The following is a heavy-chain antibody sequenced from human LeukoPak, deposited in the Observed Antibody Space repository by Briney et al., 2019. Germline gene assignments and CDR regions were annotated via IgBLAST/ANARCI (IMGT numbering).Heavy chain of an antibody. V-gene: IGHV4-61*02. D-gene: IGHD6-6*01. CDR3: ARDLDSSSSCGMDV. J-gene: IGHJ6*02. CDR2: IYTSGST. Sequence: PSQTLSLTCTVSGGSISSGSYYWSWIRQPAGKGLEWIGRIYTSGSTNYNPSLKSRVTISVDTSKNQFSLKLSSVTAADTAVYYCARDLDSSSSCGMDVWGQGTTVTVSS. CDR1: GGSISSGSYY.